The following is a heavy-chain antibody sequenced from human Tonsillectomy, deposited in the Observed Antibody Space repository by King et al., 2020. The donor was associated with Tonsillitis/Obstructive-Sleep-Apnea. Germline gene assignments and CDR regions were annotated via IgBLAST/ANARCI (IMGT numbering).Heavy chain of an antibody. D-gene: IGHD2-15*01. CDR2: IYYSGST. V-gene: IGHV4-39*01. Sequence: LQLQESGPGLVKPSETLSLTCTVSVGSISSSSYYWGWIRQPPGKGLEWIGSIYYSGSTYYNPSLKSRVTISVDTSKNQFSLKLSSVTAADTAVYYCARQEGYCSGGSCYPHDYWGQGTLVTVSS. CDR1: VGSISSSSYY. CDR3: ARQEGYCSGGSCYPHDY. J-gene: IGHJ4*02.